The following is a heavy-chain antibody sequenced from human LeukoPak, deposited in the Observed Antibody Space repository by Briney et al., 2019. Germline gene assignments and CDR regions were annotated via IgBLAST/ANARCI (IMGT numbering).Heavy chain of an antibody. Sequence: GGSLRLSCAASGFTFSSYAMNWVRQAPGKGLEWVSSISSSSSYIYYADSVKGRFTISRDNAKNSLYLQMNSLRAEDTAVYYCARGPPYDFWSGYYTIWGQGTLVTVSS. CDR1: GFTFSSYA. V-gene: IGHV3-21*01. J-gene: IGHJ4*02. D-gene: IGHD3-3*01. CDR2: ISSSSSYI. CDR3: ARGPPYDFWSGYYTI.